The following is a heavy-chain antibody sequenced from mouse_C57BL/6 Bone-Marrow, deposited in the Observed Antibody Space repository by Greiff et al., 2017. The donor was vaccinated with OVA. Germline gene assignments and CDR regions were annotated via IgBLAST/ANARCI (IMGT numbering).Heavy chain of an antibody. V-gene: IGHV1-52*01. Sequence: QVHVKQPGAELVRPGSSVKLSCKASGYTFTSYWMHWVKQRPIQGLEWIGNIDPSDSETHYNQKFKDKATLTVDKSSSTAYMQLSSLTSEDSAVYYCARRLRGTGSRDYAMDYWGQGTSVTVSS. CDR2: IDPSDSET. D-gene: IGHD4-1*01. CDR3: ARRLRGTGSRDYAMDY. CDR1: GYTFTSYW. J-gene: IGHJ4*01.